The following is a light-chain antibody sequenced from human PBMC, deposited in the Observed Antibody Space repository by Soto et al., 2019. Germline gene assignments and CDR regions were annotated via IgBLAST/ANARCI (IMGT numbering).Light chain of an antibody. V-gene: IGLV2-14*01. CDR1: SSDVRGYNF. CDR3: SSYTSNRSPVV. Sequence: QSALTQPASVSGSPGQSITISCTGTSSDVRGYNFVSWYQQHPGKAPKLMIYEVTNRPSGVSTRFSGSRSGNTASLTISGLQAEDEADYYCSSYTSNRSPVVFGGGTKLTVL. CDR2: EVT. J-gene: IGLJ2*01.